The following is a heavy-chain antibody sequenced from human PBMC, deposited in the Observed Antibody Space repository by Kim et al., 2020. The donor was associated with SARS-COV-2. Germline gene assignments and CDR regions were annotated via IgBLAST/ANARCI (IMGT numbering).Heavy chain of an antibody. CDR1: GFTFSSRA. Sequence: GGSLRLSCVASGFTFSSRAMSWVRQAPGKGPEWVASVNNGGNAYYADSVRGRFTVSRDITKDTLYLQMNSLRAEASALYYCAKDHPSSGWPTFDSWGQGT. V-gene: IGHV3-23*01. CDR2: VNNGGNA. D-gene: IGHD6-19*01. CDR3: AKDHPSSGWPTFDS. J-gene: IGHJ4*02.